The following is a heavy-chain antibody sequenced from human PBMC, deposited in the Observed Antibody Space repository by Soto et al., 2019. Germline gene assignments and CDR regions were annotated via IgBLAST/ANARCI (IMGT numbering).Heavy chain of an antibody. J-gene: IGHJ6*02. CDR2: INPSGGST. Sequence: QVQLVQSGAEVKKPGASVKVSCKASGYTFTSYYMHWVRQTPGQGLEWMGIINPSGGSTSYAQKFQGRVTMTRDTSTSTVYMELSSVRSEDTAVYYCARDITIFGVVISYYYYYGMDVWGQGTTVTVSS. CDR3: ARDITIFGVVISYYYYYGMDV. V-gene: IGHV1-46*01. D-gene: IGHD3-3*01. CDR1: GYTFTSYY.